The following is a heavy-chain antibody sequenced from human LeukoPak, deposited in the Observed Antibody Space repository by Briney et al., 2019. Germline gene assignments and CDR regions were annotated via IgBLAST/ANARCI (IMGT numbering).Heavy chain of an antibody. J-gene: IGHJ4*02. CDR2: ISYDGSNK. D-gene: IGHD7-27*01. V-gene: IGHV3-30-3*01. Sequence: GSLRLSCAASGFTFSSYAMHWVRQAPGKGLEWVAVISYDGSNKYYADSVKGRFTISRDNAKSSLYLQMNSLRAEDTALYHCARHSPLWGYWGQGTLVTVSS. CDR1: GFTFSSYA. CDR3: ARHSPLWGY.